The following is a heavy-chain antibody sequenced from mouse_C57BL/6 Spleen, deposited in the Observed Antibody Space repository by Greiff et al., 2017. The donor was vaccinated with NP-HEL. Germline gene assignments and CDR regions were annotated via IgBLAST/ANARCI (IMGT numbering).Heavy chain of an antibody. Sequence: QVQLQQPGAELVKPGASVKVSCKASGYTFTSYWMHWVKQRPGQGLEWIGRIHPSDSDTNYNQKFKGKATLTVDKSASTAYMQLSSLTSEYSAVYYCAIHYYYGSSYWFAYWGQGTLVTVSA. J-gene: IGHJ3*01. V-gene: IGHV1-74*01. CDR1: GYTFTSYW. D-gene: IGHD1-1*01. CDR2: IHPSDSDT. CDR3: AIHYYYGSSYWFAY.